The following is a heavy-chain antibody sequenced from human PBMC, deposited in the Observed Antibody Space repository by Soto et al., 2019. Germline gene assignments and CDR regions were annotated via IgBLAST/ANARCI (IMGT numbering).Heavy chain of an antibody. D-gene: IGHD2-15*01. CDR1: GGPISSGPYY. J-gene: IGHJ4*02. Sequence: QVQLQESGPGLVKPSQTLSLTCTVSGGPISSGPYYCSWIRQHPGKGLGWIGYIYHSGHSYFNPSLESRVTMSIVTSKRQVFLPLSSVNDADTAMYYCARERSVAAVPSYFDYWGQGPLVTVSS. CDR2: IYHSGHS. V-gene: IGHV4-31*03. CDR3: ARERSVAAVPSYFDY.